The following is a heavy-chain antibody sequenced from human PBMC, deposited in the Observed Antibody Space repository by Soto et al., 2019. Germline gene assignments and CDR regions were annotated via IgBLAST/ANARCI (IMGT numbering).Heavy chain of an antibody. Sequence: QVELVEWGGGVVQPGRSLRISCAASGFTFTTYGMHWVRQAPGKGLEWVAHIWYDGGNKYYADSVKGRFTISRDNSKGTVFLQMNSLRAEDTAVYYCARDGSMILTEWGQGTLVTVSS. V-gene: IGHV3-33*01. CDR1: GFTFTTYG. J-gene: IGHJ4*02. D-gene: IGHD3-22*01. CDR3: ARDGSMILTE. CDR2: IWYDGGNK.